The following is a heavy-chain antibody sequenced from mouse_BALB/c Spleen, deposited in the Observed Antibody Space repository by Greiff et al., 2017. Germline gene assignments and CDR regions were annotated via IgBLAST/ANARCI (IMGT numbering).Heavy chain of an antibody. CDR2: INSNGGST. CDR1: GFTFSSYG. J-gene: IGHJ2*01. D-gene: IGHD1-1*01. CDR3: AGNYYGSLYYFDY. V-gene: IGHV5-6-3*01. Sequence: EVQGVESGGGLVQPGGSLKLSCAASGFTFSSYGMSWVRQTPDKRLELVATINSNGGSTYYPDSVKGRFTISRDNAKNTLYLQMSSLKSEDTAMYYCAGNYYGSLYYFDYWGQGTTLTVSS.